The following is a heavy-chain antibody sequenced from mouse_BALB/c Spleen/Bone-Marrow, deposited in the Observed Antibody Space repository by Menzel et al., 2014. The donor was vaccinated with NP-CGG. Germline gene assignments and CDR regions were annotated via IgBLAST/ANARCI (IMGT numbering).Heavy chain of an antibody. CDR1: GFTFSDYY. J-gene: IGHJ2*01. D-gene: IGHD1-1*02. CDR3: ARDMGAY. CDR2: ISDGGTYS. V-gene: IGHV5-4*02. Sequence: EVKLMESGGGLMKPGGSLKLSCAASGFTFSDYYMYWVRQTPEKRLEWVATISDGGTYSYYADSVKGRFTISRDNAKSNLYLQMNSLKSEDTAMYYCARDMGAYWGQGTTLTVSS.